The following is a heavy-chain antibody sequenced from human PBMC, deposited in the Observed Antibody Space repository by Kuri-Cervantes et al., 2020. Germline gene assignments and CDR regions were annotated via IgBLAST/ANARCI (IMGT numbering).Heavy chain of an antibody. CDR3: ARIRREYCSGGSCYSFDY. CDR1: GFSLSTSGVG. D-gene: IGHD2-15*01. Sequence: SGPTLVKPTQTLTLTCTFSGFSLSTSGVGVGWIRQPPGKALEWLALIYWDDDKRYRPSLENRLTITKDTSKNQVVLTMTNMDPVDTATYYCARIRREYCSGGSCYSFDYWGQGTLVTVSS. J-gene: IGHJ4*02. V-gene: IGHV2-5*02. CDR2: IYWDDDK.